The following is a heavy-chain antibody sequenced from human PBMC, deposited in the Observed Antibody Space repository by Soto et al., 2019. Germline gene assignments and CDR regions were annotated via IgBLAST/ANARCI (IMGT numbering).Heavy chain of an antibody. D-gene: IGHD3-3*01. J-gene: IGHJ4*02. V-gene: IGHV3-33*01. CDR1: GFTFSSYG. CDR2: IWYDGSNK. Sequence: QVQLVESGGGVVQPGRSLRLSCAASGFTFSSYGMHWVRQAPGKGLEWVAVIWYDGSNKYYADSVKGPFTISRDNSKNTLYRQMNSLRAEDTAVYYCARGGGFPRGRRFVECLYYFDYWGQGTLVTVSS. CDR3: ARGGGFPRGRRFVECLYYFDY.